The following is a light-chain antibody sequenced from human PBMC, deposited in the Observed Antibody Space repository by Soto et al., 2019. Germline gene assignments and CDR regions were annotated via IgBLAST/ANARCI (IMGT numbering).Light chain of an antibody. CDR1: SSDVGSYKF. V-gene: IGLV2-23*01. J-gene: IGLJ1*01. CDR2: EDN. CDR3: CSYAGSSTYV. Sequence: QPVLTQPASVSGSLGQSITISCSGTSSDVGSYKFVAWYQQHPEKAPKVMIYEDNKRSTGVSNRFSGSKSGNTASLTISGLQAEYEADYYCCSYAGSSTYVFGSGTKLTVL.